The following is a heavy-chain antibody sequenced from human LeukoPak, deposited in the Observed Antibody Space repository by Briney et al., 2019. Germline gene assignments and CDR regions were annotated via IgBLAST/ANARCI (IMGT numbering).Heavy chain of an antibody. CDR3: ARGGSSTSCPFDY. V-gene: IGHV3-21*01. J-gene: IGHJ4*02. D-gene: IGHD2-2*01. CDR2: ISSSSSYI. Sequence: ISSSSSYIYYADSVKGRFTISRDNAKNSLYLQMNSLRAEDTAVYYCARGGSSTSCPFDYWGQGTLVTVSS.